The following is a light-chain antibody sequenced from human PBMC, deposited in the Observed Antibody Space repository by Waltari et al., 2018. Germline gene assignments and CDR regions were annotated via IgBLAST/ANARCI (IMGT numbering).Light chain of an antibody. CDR1: QSISKY. J-gene: IGKJ1*01. V-gene: IGKV3-20*01. CDR2: DAS. Sequence: EIMLTQSPGTLSLSPGERATLYCRASQSISKYLAWYQQKPGQAPRLLIYDASIRATGIPDRFSGSGYGTDFSLTISRLEPEDYVVYYCQKYGSLPATFGRGTKVEIK. CDR3: QKYGSLPAT.